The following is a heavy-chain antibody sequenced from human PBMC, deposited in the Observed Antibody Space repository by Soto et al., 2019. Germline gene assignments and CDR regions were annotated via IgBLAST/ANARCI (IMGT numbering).Heavy chain of an antibody. CDR2: ISAYNGNT. J-gene: IGHJ6*02. Sequence: ASVKVSCKASGYTFTSDGISWVRQAPGQGLEWMGWISAYNGNTNYAQKLQGRVTITTDTSTSTAYMELRSLRSDDTAVYYCARDNSGSYAYYCYGMDVWGQGTTVTVSS. D-gene: IGHD1-26*01. CDR1: GYTFTSDG. CDR3: ARDNSGSYAYYCYGMDV. V-gene: IGHV1-18*04.